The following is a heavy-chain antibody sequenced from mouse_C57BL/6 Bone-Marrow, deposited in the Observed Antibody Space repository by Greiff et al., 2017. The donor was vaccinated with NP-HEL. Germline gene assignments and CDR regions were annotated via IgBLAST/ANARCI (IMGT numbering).Heavy chain of an antibody. D-gene: IGHD1-1*01. Sequence: QVQLQQSGAELVKPGASVKISCKASGYTFTDYYINWVKQRPGQGLEWIGKIGPGSGSTYYNEKFKGKATLTADKSSSTAYMQLSSLISEDSAVYFCARTDYYGSSYLYWYFDVWGTGTTVTVSS. V-gene: IGHV1-77*01. CDR2: IGPGSGST. CDR3: ARTDYYGSSYLYWYFDV. J-gene: IGHJ1*03. CDR1: GYTFTDYY.